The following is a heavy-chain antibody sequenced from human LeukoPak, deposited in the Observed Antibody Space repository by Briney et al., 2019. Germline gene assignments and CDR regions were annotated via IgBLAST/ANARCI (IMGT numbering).Heavy chain of an antibody. CDR1: GFTFSSYW. CDR2: INSDGSST. Sequence: GGSLRLSCAASGFTFSSYWMHWVRQAPGKGLVWVSRINSDGSSTSYADSVKGRFTISRDNSKNMLCLQMNSLRAEDTAVYYCARVCSGGSCSTDYWGQGTLVTVSS. V-gene: IGHV3-74*01. J-gene: IGHJ4*02. CDR3: ARVCSGGSCSTDY. D-gene: IGHD2-15*01.